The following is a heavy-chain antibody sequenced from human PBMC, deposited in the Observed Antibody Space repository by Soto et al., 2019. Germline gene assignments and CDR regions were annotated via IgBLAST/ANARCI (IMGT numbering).Heavy chain of an antibody. J-gene: IGHJ4*02. Sequence: EVQLVESGGGLVQPGGSLRLSCAASGFTFSSYWMHWVRQAPGKGLVWVSRINSDGSSTSYADSVKGRFTISRDDAKNRLYLRMSSLRAEETGVYDCARDPRARIVGATSGLDYWGEGTLVTVSS. CDR3: ARDPRARIVGATSGLDY. V-gene: IGHV3-74*01. CDR1: GFTFSSYW. CDR2: INSDGSST. D-gene: IGHD1-26*01.